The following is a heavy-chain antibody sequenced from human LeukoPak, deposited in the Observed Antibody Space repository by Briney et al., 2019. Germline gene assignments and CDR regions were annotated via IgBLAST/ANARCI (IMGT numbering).Heavy chain of an antibody. J-gene: IGHJ3*02. CDR1: GFTFSSYW. CDR3: ARVPNPGLRFLEWPKKGDAFDI. Sequence: GGSLRLSCAASGFTFSSYWMSWVRQAPGEGLEWVANIKQDGSERYYVDSVKGRFTISRDNAKNSLYLQMNSLRAEDTAVYYCARVPNPGLRFLEWPKKGDAFDIWGQGTMVTVSS. D-gene: IGHD3-3*01. CDR2: IKQDGSER. V-gene: IGHV3-7*01.